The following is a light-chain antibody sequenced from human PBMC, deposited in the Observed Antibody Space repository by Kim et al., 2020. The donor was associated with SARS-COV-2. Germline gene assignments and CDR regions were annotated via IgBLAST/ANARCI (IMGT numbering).Light chain of an antibody. V-gene: IGLV3-19*01. CDR3: NSRDSSGNFVV. CDR2: GKH. CDR1: SLRSYY. Sequence: ALGQPVRITCQGDSLRSYYASWYLQKPGQAPVLVIFGKHNRPSGIPDRFSGSSSGNTASLTITGAQAEDEADYYCNSRDSSGNFVVFGGGTQLTVL. J-gene: IGLJ2*01.